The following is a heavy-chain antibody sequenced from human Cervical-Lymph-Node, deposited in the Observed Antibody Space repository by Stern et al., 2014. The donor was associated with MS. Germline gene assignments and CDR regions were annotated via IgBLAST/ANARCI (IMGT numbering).Heavy chain of an antibody. V-gene: IGHV5-51*01. J-gene: IGHJ4*02. Sequence: EVQLVQSGAEVKKPGESLKISCKGSGYSFTSYWIGRVGQMPGKGLEWGGIIYPGDCDTRYSPSFQDQVTLSAAKSISPAFLQWSSLKASDTAMYYCARCDSSGYCGFDYWGQGTLVTVSS. CDR2: IYPGDCDT. D-gene: IGHD3-22*01. CDR3: ARCDSSGYCGFDY. CDR1: GYSFTSYW.